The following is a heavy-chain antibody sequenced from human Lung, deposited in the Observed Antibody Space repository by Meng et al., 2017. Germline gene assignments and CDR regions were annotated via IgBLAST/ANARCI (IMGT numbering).Heavy chain of an antibody. CDR2: INPNSGGT. D-gene: IGHD5-12*01. CDR3: ARENVGDGGYDFDF. V-gene: IGHV1-2*06. J-gene: IGHJ4*02. Sequence: QVQPVQSGAEVKKPGASVKVSCKASGYTFTDYYIHWVRQAPGQGLEWMGRINPNSGGTNYVQKFQGRVTMTRDTSISTAYMELTRLRSDDTAIYYCARENVGDGGYDFDFWGRGTLVTVSS. CDR1: GYTFTDYY.